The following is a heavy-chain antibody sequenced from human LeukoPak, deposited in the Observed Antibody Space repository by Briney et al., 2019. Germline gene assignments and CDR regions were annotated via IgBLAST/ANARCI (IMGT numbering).Heavy chain of an antibody. J-gene: IGHJ4*02. Sequence: SGGSLRLSCAASGFTFSSYAMHWVRQAPGKGLEWVAVISYDGSNKYYADSVKGRFTISRDNSKNTLYLQMNSLRAEDTAVYYCARAFDFWSGYYMAYWGQGTLVTVSS. CDR3: ARAFDFWSGYYMAY. CDR1: GFTFSSYA. V-gene: IGHV3-30-3*01. CDR2: ISYDGSNK. D-gene: IGHD3-3*01.